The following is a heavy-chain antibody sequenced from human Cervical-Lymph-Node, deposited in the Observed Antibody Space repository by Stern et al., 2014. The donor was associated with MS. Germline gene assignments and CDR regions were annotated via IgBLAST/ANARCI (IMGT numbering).Heavy chain of an antibody. D-gene: IGHD1-26*01. Sequence: VQLVQSGAEVKKPGESLKISCKTAGYSFTNYWIGWVRQMPGKGLEWMVIVYHSDYDPRYSPSFQGQVIIAADKSIGTAYLQWRSLKASDSGIYYCARGAPPENWGQGTLVTVSS. CDR2: VYHSDYDP. J-gene: IGHJ4*02. V-gene: IGHV5-51*03. CDR3: ARGAPPEN. CDR1: GYSFTNYW.